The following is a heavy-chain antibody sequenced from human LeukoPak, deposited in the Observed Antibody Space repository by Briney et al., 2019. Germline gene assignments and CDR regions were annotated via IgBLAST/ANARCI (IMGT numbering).Heavy chain of an antibody. CDR1: GYTFISNY. CDR3: ARAIGTAKNWFDP. Sequence: ASVKVSCKASGYTFISNYIHWVRQAPGQGLEWMGIINPGDGDTSYAQKFQGRVTMTRDTSTSTIYMELSSLRFGDTAVYYCARAIGTAKNWFDPWGQGTQVTVSS. CDR2: INPGDGDT. J-gene: IGHJ5*02. V-gene: IGHV1-46*01. D-gene: IGHD5-18*01.